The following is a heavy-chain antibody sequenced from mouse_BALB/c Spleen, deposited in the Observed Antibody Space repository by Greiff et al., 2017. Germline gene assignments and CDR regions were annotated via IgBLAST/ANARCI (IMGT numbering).Heavy chain of an antibody. CDR1: GFTFSSYT. CDR2: ISSGGST. J-gene: IGHJ2*01. Sequence: EVQLVESGGGLVKPGGSLKLSCAASGFTFSSYTMSWVRQTPEKRLEWVASISSGGSTYYPDSVKGRFTISRDNARNILYLQMSSLRSEDTAMYYCARGWYFDYWGQGTTLTVSS. V-gene: IGHV5-6-5*01. CDR3: ARGWYFDY.